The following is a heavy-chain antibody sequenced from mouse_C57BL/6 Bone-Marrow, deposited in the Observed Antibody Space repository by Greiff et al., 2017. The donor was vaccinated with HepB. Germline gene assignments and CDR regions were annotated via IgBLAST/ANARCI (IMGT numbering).Heavy chain of an antibody. CDR2: IDPSDSYT. D-gene: IGHD1-1*01. CDR3: ARSIYDYGSSHWYFDV. CDR1: GYTFTSYW. Sequence: QVQLQQPGAELVMPGASVKLSCKASGYTFTSYWMHWVKQRPGQGLEWIGEIDPSDSYTNYNQKFKGKSTLTVDKSSSTPYMKLNSLTSEDSAVYYCARSIYDYGSSHWYFDVGGTGTTVTVSS. J-gene: IGHJ1*03. V-gene: IGHV1-69*01.